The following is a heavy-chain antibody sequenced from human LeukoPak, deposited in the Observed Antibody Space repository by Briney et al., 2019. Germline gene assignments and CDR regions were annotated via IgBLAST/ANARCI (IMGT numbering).Heavy chain of an antibody. CDR1: GYTFTSYD. D-gene: IGHD5-24*01. Sequence: ASVNVSWKASGYTFTSYDINWVRQATGQGLEWMGWMTPNSAYTGYAQKFQGRVTITRNTSITTAYMELSSLRFEDTAVYYCARGRDGYNFGYFDLWGRGTLVTVSS. CDR3: ARGRDGYNFGYFDL. CDR2: MTPNSAYT. V-gene: IGHV1-8*03. J-gene: IGHJ2*01.